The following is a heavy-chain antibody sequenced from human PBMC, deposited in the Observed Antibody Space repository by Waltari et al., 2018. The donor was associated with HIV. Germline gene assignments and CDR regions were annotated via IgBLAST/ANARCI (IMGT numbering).Heavy chain of an antibody. J-gene: IGHJ4*02. V-gene: IGHV3-49*03. CDR3: LPDYDILTGYLAFDY. D-gene: IGHD3-9*01. CDR1: GFTFGDYA. CDR2: IRSKAYGGTT. Sequence: EVQLVESGGGLVQPGRSLRLSCTASGFTFGDYAMSGFRQAPGKGLEWVSFIRSKAYGGTTEYAASVKGRFTISRDDSKSIAYLQMNSLKTEDTAVYYCLPDYDILTGYLAFDYWGQGTLVTVSS.